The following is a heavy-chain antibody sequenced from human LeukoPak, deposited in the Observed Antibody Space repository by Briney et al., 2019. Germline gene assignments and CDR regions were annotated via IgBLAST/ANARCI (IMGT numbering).Heavy chain of an antibody. CDR3: ARGSYYYYYMDV. J-gene: IGHJ6*03. CDR1: GFTFSSYA. V-gene: IGHV3-30*01. Sequence: PGRSLRLSCAASGFTFSSYAMHWVRQAPGKGLEWVAVISYDGSNKYYADSVKGRFTISRDNSKNTLYLQMNSLRAEDTAVYYCARGSYYYYYMDVWGKGTTVTVSS. CDR2: ISYDGSNK.